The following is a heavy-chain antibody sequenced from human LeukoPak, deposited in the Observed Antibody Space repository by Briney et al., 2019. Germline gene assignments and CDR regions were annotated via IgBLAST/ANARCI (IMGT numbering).Heavy chain of an antibody. D-gene: IGHD3-10*02. Sequence: GGSLRLSCAASGFTFNNAWMNWVRQAPGKGLEWVSAISGSGGSTYYADSVKGRFTISRDNAKNSLYLQMNSLRAEDTAVYYCAELGITMIGGVWGKGTTVTISS. CDR2: ISGSGGST. CDR1: GFTFNNAW. CDR3: AELGITMIGGV. J-gene: IGHJ6*04. V-gene: IGHV3-23*01.